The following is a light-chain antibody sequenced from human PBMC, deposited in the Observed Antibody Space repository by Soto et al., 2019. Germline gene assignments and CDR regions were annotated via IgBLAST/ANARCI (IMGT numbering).Light chain of an antibody. CDR2: AAS. CDR1: QGISTF. CDR3: QQSYATVRT. Sequence: DIQMTHSPSSLSTSVGDRVTITCRASQGISTFLNWYQQKPGKAPRLLIYAASRLQSGVPARFSGSGAETDFTLTITSLQPEDFGIYYCQQSYATVRTFGGGTKVDIK. V-gene: IGKV1-39*01. J-gene: IGKJ4*01.